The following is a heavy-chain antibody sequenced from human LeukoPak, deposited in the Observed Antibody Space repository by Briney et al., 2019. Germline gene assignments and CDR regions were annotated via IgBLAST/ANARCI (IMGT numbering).Heavy chain of an antibody. CDR3: ARDELWNGYYSVNYNYYGMDV. CDR1: GYTFTVYY. Sequence: ASVTVSFKASGYTFTVYYMHWVRQAPGQGLEWMGRINPNSGGANYAQKFQGRVTMTRDTSISTAYMELSRLTSDDTAVYYCARDELWNGYYSVNYNYYGMDVWGQGTTVTVSS. J-gene: IGHJ6*02. D-gene: IGHD3-3*01. V-gene: IGHV1-2*06. CDR2: INPNSGGA.